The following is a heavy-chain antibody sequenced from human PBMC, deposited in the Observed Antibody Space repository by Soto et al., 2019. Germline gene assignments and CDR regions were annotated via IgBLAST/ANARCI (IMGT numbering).Heavy chain of an antibody. CDR3: ARAPGLVLRFLEWSTRSGWFDP. CDR1: GGSFSGYY. D-gene: IGHD3-3*01. V-gene: IGHV4-34*01. CDR2: INHSGST. J-gene: IGHJ5*02. Sequence: SETLSLTCAVYGGSFSGYYWSWIRQPPGKGLEWIGEINHSGSTNYNPSLKSRVTISVDTSKNQFSLKLSSVTAADTAVYYCARAPGLVLRFLEWSTRSGWFDPWGQGTLVTVSS.